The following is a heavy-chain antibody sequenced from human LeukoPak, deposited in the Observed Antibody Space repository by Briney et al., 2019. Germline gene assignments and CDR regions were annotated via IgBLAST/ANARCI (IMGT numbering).Heavy chain of an antibody. CDR2: LSASGGTT. CDR1: GFSFITYA. J-gene: IGHJ5*02. D-gene: IGHD2-2*01. Sequence: GGSLRLSCSASGFSFITYAMTWVRQAPGKGLEWVSALSASGGTTYYADSVKGRFTTSRDNSKNTLYLQMNSLRAEDTAVYYCAKLPREYCSSASCPNWFDTWGRGILVTVSS. CDR3: AKLPREYCSSASCPNWFDT. V-gene: IGHV3-23*01.